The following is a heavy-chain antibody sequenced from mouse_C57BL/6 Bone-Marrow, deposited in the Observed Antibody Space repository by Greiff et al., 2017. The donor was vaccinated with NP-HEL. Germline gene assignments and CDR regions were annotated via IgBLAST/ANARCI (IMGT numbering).Heavy chain of an antibody. Sequence: QVQLKQSGAELAKPGASVKLSCKASGYTFTSYWMHWVKQRPGQGLVWIGYINPSSGYTKYNQRFKDKATLTADKSSSTAYMQLSSLTYEDSAVYYCARKDYYGISLFDYWGQGTTLTVSS. D-gene: IGHD1-1*01. V-gene: IGHV1-7*01. CDR2: INPSSGYT. CDR1: GYTFTSYW. J-gene: IGHJ2*01. CDR3: ARKDYYGISLFDY.